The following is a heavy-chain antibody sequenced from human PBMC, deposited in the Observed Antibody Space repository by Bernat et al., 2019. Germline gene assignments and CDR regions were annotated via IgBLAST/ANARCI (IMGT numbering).Heavy chain of an antibody. CDR1: GFTFSSYA. J-gene: IGHJ4*02. Sequence: EVQLLESGGGLVQPGGSLRLSCAASGFTFSSYAMSWVRQAPGKGLEWVSAISGSGGSTYYADSVKGRFTISRDNSKNTLYLQMNSLRAEDTAVYYCEKDLRGRRDGYPRLGDYWGQGTLVTVSS. CDR2: ISGSGGST. V-gene: IGHV3-23*01. CDR3: EKDLRGRRDGYPRLGDY. D-gene: IGHD5-24*01.